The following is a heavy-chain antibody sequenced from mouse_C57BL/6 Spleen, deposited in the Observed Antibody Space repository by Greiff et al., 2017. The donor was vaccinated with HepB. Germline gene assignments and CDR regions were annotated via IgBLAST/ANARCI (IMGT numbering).Heavy chain of an antibody. CDR3: ARQRSYWFAY. Sequence: EVKLMESGGDLVKPGGSLKLSCAASGFTFSSYGMSWVRQTPDKRLEWVATISSGGSYTYYPDSVKGRFTISRDNAKNTLYLQMSSLKSEDTAMYYCARQRSYWFAYWGQGTLVTVSA. CDR2: ISSGGSYT. D-gene: IGHD2-12*01. J-gene: IGHJ3*01. CDR1: GFTFSSYG. V-gene: IGHV5-6*01.